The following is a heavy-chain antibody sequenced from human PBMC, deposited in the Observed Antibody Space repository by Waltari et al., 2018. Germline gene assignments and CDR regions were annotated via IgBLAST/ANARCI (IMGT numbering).Heavy chain of an antibody. D-gene: IGHD3-16*01. CDR1: GFTVSSNY. V-gene: IGHV3-53*01. J-gene: IGHJ6*02. Sequence: ELQLVESGGGVIQPGGFLRLSCTASGFTVSSNYMSWVRQAPGKGLEWVSILYGDGRTYYADPVKGRFTISRDISRNTLSLQMNSLRAEDTAMYYCARDSLGDGMDVWGPGTTVTVSS. CDR2: LYGDGRT. CDR3: ARDSLGDGMDV.